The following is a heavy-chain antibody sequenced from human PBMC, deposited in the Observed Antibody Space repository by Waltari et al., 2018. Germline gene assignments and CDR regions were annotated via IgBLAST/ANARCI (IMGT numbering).Heavy chain of an antibody. V-gene: IGHV4-59*01. Sequence: QVQLQESGPGLVKPSETLSLTCTVSGGSISSYYWSWIRQPPGKGLEWIGNIYYSGSTNYTPALTSRVTISVDTSKNQFSLKLSSVTAADTAVYYCARAARYGSGSYYIDYWGQGTLVTVSS. CDR2: IYYSGST. J-gene: IGHJ4*02. CDR3: ARAARYGSGSYYIDY. CDR1: GGSISSYY. D-gene: IGHD3-10*01.